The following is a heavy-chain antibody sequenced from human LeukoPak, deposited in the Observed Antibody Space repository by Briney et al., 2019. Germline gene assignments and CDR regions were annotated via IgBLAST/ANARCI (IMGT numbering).Heavy chain of an antibody. D-gene: IGHD2-15*01. CDR1: GGSISSSNW. CDR2: IYHSGSA. CDR3: ARSRSDGYYYYYYYMDV. J-gene: IGHJ6*03. V-gene: IGHV4-4*02. Sequence: SETLSLTCAVSGGSISSSNWWNWVRQPPGKGLEWIGEIYHSGSANYNPSLTSRVTMSVDKSKNQISLKLTSVTAADTALYYCARSRSDGYYYYYYYMDVWGKGTTATVSS.